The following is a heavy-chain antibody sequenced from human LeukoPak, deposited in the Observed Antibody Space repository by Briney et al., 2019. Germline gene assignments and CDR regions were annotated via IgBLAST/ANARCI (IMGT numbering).Heavy chain of an antibody. V-gene: IGHV3-48*03. CDR2: ISSSGSTI. CDR3: ARDPSGWTTTENDY. D-gene: IGHD6-19*01. J-gene: IGHJ4*02. CDR1: GFTFSSYE. Sequence: GGSLRLSCAASGFTFSSYEMNWVRQAPGKGLEWVSYISSSGSTIYYADSVKGRFTISRDNAKNSLYLQMNSLRAEDTAVYYCARDPSGWTTTENDYWGQGTLVTVSS.